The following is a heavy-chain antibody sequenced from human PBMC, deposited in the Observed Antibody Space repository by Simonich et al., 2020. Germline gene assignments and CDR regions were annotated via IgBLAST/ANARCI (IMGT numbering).Heavy chain of an antibody. CDR3: ARDSYSSWYFDL. Sequence: QVQLVQSGAEVKKPGASVKVSCKASGYTFTGYSMHWVRQAPGQGLELMGWINPNSGCTNYAQKFQCRVTMTRDTSISTAYMELSRLRSDDTAVYYCARDSYSSWYFDLWGRGTLVTVSS. V-gene: IGHV1-2*02. CDR2: INPNSGCT. J-gene: IGHJ2*01. D-gene: IGHD6-13*01. CDR1: GYTFTGYS.